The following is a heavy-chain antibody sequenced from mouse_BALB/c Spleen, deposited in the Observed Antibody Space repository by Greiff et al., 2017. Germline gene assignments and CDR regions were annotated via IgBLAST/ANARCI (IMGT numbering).Heavy chain of an antibody. D-gene: IGHD4-1*01. CDR3: ARVGDWDGGFAY. J-gene: IGHJ3*01. CDR1: GFTFSDYY. Sequence: EVQVVESGGGLVKPGGSLKLSCAASGFTFSDYYMYWVRQTPEKRLEWVATISDGGSYTYYPDSVKGRFTISRDNAKNNLYLQMSSLKSEDTAMYYCARVGDWDGGFAYWGQGTLVTVSA. V-gene: IGHV5-4*02. CDR2: ISDGGSYT.